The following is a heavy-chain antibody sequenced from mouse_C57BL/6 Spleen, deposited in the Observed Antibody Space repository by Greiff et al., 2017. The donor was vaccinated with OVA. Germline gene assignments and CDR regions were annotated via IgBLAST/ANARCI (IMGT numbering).Heavy chain of an antibody. CDR1: GFSLTSYG. V-gene: IGHV2-2*01. D-gene: IGHD2-3*01. CDR2: IWSGGST. Sequence: QVQLQQSGPGLVQPSQSLSITCTVSGFSLTSYGVHWVRQSPGKGLEWLGVIWSGGSTDYNAAFISRLSISKDNSKSQVFFKMNSLQADDTAIYYCATYDGYFYYFDYWGQGTTLTVSS. CDR3: ATYDGYFYYFDY. J-gene: IGHJ2*01.